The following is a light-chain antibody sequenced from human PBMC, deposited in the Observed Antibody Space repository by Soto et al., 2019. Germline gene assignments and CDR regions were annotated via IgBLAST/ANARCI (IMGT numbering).Light chain of an antibody. J-gene: IGKJ3*01. CDR1: QDISNY. CDR2: DAS. CDR3: QQFYNFPPT. V-gene: IGKV1-33*01. Sequence: DIQMTQSPSSLSASVGDRVTITCQASQDISNYLNWYQQKTGKPPNLLIYDASTLKSGVPSRFSGSRSWTNFTFTITSLQPEDIATYYCQQFYNFPPTLGPGTKV.